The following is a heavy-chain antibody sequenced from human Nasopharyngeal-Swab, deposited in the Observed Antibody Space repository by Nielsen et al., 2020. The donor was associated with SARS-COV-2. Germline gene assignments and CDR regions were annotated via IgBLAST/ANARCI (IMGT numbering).Heavy chain of an antibody. V-gene: IGHV4-59*01. J-gene: IGHJ4*02. CDR2: IYYSGST. CDR1: GGSISSYY. CDR3: AAIGPTTVTTDY. Sequence: SETLSLTCTVSGGSISSYYWSWIRQPPGKGLEWIGYIYYSGSTNYNPSLESRVTISVDTSKNQFSLKLSSVTAADTAVYYCAAIGPTTVTTDYWGQGTLVTVSS. D-gene: IGHD4-17*01.